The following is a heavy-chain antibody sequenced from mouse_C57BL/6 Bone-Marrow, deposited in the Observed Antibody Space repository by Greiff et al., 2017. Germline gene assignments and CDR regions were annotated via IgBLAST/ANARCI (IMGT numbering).Heavy chain of an antibody. CDR1: GFTFSSYT. V-gene: IGHV5-9*01. J-gene: IGHJ3*01. CDR2: ISGGGGNT. CDR3: ARQRAY. Sequence: EVQVVESGGGLVKPGGSLKLSCAASGFTFSSYTMSWVRQTPEKRLEWVATISGGGGNTYYPDSVKGRFTISRDNAKNTLYLQMSSLRSDDTALYYCARQRAYWGQGTLVTVSA.